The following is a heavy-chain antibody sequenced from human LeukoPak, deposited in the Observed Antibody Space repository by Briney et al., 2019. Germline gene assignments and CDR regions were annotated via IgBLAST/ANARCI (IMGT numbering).Heavy chain of an antibody. Sequence: PSQSLSLTCTVSGGSISSGASDWGWIRQHPKRGLEWVGYINHSGSTYYNPSLGSRVTMSVDTSKNQFSLKLSSVTAADSAVYYCARAARQGFTMIVVPFFYFDLWGRGTLVTVSS. D-gene: IGHD3-22*01. CDR2: INHSGST. CDR1: GGSISSGASD. V-gene: IGHV4-31*03. J-gene: IGHJ2*01. CDR3: ARAARQGFTMIVVPFFYFDL.